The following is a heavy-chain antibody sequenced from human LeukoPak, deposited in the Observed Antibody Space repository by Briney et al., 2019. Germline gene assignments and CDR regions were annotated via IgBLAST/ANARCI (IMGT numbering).Heavy chain of an antibody. CDR2: IYYSGST. CDR1: GGSISSGGYY. D-gene: IGHD5-24*01. V-gene: IGHV4-31*03. CDR3: ARHGRWLQSPLFDY. Sequence: SETLSLTCTVSGGSISSGGYYWSWIRQHPGKGLEWIGYIYYSGSTYYNPSLKSRVTISVDTSKNQFSLKLSSVTAADTAVYYCARHGRWLQSPLFDYWGQGTLVTVSS. J-gene: IGHJ4*02.